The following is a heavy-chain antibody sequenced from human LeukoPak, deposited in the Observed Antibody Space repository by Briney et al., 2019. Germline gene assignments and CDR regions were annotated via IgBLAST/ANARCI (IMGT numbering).Heavy chain of an antibody. V-gene: IGHV4-38-2*02. J-gene: IGHJ4*02. CDR2: IYHSGST. Sequence: SETLSLTCTVSGYSISSGYYWGWIRQPPGKGLEWIGSIYHSGSTYYNPSLKSRVTISVDTSKNQFSLKLSSVTAADTAVYYCAKTDGQGYYFDYWGQGTLVTVSS. CDR1: GYSISSGYY. CDR3: AKTDGQGYYFDY.